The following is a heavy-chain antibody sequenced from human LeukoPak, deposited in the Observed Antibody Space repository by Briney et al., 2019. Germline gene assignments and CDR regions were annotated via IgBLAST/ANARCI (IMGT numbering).Heavy chain of an antibody. CDR2: ISAYNGNT. J-gene: IGHJ5*02. V-gene: IGHV1-18*01. CDR1: GYTFTSYG. CDR3: TRGGLVVVVAATPSTTPGLLHWLDP. D-gene: IGHD2-15*01. Sequence: GASVKVSCKASGYTFTSYGISWVRQAPGQGLEWMGWISAYNGNTKYAQKVLGRVTMTTDTSTSTDYMVLRSLRSDDTAVYYCTRGGLVVVVAATPSTTPGLLHWLDPWGQGTLVSVSS.